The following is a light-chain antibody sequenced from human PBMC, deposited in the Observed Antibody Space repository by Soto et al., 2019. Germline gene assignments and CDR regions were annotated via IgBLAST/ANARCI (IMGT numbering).Light chain of an antibody. CDR2: DSA. Sequence: DMQVTQSPSTLSASVGDTVTITCRASQSISSWLAWYQQKSGKAPKLLIHDSATLQSGVPSRFSGSGSGTDFTLTISGLQPDDCATYYCQHYSSYSPTFGPGTTVAIK. J-gene: IGKJ3*01. CDR3: QHYSSYSPT. V-gene: IGKV1-5*01. CDR1: QSISSW.